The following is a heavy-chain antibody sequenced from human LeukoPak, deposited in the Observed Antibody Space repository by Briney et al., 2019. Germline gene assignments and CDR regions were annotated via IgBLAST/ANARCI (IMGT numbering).Heavy chain of an antibody. Sequence: GGSLTLSCAASGYTITIYAVNWARQARGKGLEWVSGIGGGGSEYYAELVEGRFIIPSGRSQDLVHFQMNRPTGEVTAVYYCARAQGDLDYWGQGTLVTVSS. J-gene: IGHJ4*02. V-gene: IGHV3-23*01. CDR2: IGGGGSE. CDR3: ARAQGDLDY. CDR1: GYTITIYA.